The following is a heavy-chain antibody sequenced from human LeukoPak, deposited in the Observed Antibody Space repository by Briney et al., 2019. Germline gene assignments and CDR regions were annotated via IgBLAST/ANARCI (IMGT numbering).Heavy chain of an antibody. Sequence: SETLSLTCAVYGGSFSGYYWSWIRQPPGKGLEWIGEINHSGSTNYNPSLKSRVTISVDTSKNQFSLKLRSVTAADTAVYYCARTRVTTYDAFDIWGQGTMVTVSS. CDR2: INHSGST. CDR1: GGSFSGYY. D-gene: IGHD2-21*02. J-gene: IGHJ3*02. CDR3: ARTRVTTYDAFDI. V-gene: IGHV4-34*01.